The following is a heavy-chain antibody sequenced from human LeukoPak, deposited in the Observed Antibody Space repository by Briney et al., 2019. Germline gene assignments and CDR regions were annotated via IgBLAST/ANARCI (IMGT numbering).Heavy chain of an antibody. V-gene: IGHV4-61*02. J-gene: IGHJ5*02. CDR1: GGSISSGSYY. CDR3: ARVSSSWYWFDP. CDR2: IYTTGST. Sequence: SQTLSLTCTVSGGSISSGSYYWSWLRRPAGKGLEWIGRIYTTGSTNYNPSLKSRVTISVDTSKTQFSLKLSSVTAADTAVYYCARVSSSWYWFDPWGQGTLVTVSS. D-gene: IGHD6-13*01.